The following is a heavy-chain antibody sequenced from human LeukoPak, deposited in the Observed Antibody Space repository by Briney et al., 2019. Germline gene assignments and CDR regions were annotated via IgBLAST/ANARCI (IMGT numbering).Heavy chain of an antibody. V-gene: IGHV1-18*01. D-gene: IGHD6-13*01. CDR1: GYIFSSYG. CDR2: ITSYNGNT. Sequence: ASVKVPCQTSGYIFSSYGINWVRQAPGQGLEWVGWITSYNGNTKYAQRFQDRVKMTTERSTSTVYMELKSLTSDDTAVYYCARGRSGSSSWYGEDAFDFWGQGTMVTVSS. J-gene: IGHJ3*01. CDR3: ARGRSGSSSWYGEDAFDF.